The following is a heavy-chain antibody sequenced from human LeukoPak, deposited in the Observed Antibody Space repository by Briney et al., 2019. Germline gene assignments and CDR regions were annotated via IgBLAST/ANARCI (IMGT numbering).Heavy chain of an antibody. Sequence: SETLSLTCAVYGGSFSGYYWSWIRQPPGKGLEWIGEFNHSGSTNYNPSLKSRVTISVDTSKNQFSLKLSSVTAADTAVYYCARAYSSSSSWFDPWGQGTLVTVSS. V-gene: IGHV4-34*01. CDR3: ARAYSSSSSWFDP. CDR2: FNHSGST. D-gene: IGHD6-6*01. J-gene: IGHJ5*02. CDR1: GGSFSGYY.